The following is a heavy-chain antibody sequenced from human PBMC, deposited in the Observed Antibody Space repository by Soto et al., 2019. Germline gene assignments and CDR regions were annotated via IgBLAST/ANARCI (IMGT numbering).Heavy chain of an antibody. CDR2: INAGNGNT. D-gene: IGHD6-13*01. V-gene: IGHV1-3*01. CDR3: ARDPDEEIAAAQGLDV. Sequence: QVQLVQSGAEVKKPGASVKVSCKASGYTFTSYAMHWVRQAPGQRLEWMGWINAGNGNTKYSQKSQGRVTITRDTSASTAYMELSSLRSEDTAVYYCARDPDEEIAAAQGLDVWGQGTTVTVSS. J-gene: IGHJ6*02. CDR1: GYTFTSYA.